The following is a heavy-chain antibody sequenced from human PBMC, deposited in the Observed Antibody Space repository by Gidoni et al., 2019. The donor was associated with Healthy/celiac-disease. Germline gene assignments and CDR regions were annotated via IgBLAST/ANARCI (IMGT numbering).Heavy chain of an antibody. CDR3: ARDHSPRAVAGRYFDY. CDR1: GFTFRSYA. V-gene: IGHV3-30*01. CDR2: ISYDGSNK. D-gene: IGHD6-19*01. Sequence: QVQLVESGGGVVQPGRSLRLSCAASGFTFRSYAMRWVRQAPGKGLEWVAVISYDGSNKYYADSVKGRFTISRDNSKNTLYLQMNSLRAEDTAVYYCARDHSPRAVAGRYFDYWGQGTLVTVSS. J-gene: IGHJ4*02.